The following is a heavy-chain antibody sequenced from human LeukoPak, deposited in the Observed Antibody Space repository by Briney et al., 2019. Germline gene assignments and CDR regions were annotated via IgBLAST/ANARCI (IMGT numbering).Heavy chain of an antibody. V-gene: IGHV4-59*11. CDR1: GGSISSHY. D-gene: IGHD3-3*01. CDR2: IYYSGST. Sequence: SETLSLTCTVSGGSISSHYWSWIRQPPGKGLEWIGYIYYSGSTNYNPSLKSRVTISVDTSKNQFSLKLSSVTAADTAVYYCASLNREWLEYYYYYYMDVWGKGTTVTVSS. CDR3: ASLNREWLEYYYYYYMDV. J-gene: IGHJ6*03.